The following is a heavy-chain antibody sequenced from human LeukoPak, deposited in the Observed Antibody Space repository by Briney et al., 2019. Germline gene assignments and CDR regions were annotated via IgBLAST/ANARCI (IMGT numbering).Heavy chain of an antibody. CDR3: VREGEHFDY. Sequence: GRSLRLSCGASGFAFTAYLIHWVRQPPGKGLEWVAVMSSDGNAIFYADSVRGRFTISRDNSKNTLYLQVNSLRVEDTAVYYCVREGEHFDYWGQGTLVTVSS. CDR2: MSSDGNAI. V-gene: IGHV3-30-3*01. CDR1: GFAFTAYL. J-gene: IGHJ4*02. D-gene: IGHD1/OR15-1a*01.